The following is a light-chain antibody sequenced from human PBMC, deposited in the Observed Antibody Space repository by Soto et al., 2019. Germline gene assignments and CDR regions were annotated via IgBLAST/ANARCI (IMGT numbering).Light chain of an antibody. CDR2: DVS. CDR3: SSYTSSSTLDV. CDR1: SSDVGGYNY. V-gene: IGLV2-14*01. Sequence: QSALTQPASVSGSPGQSITISCTGTSSDVGGYNYVSWYQQHPGKAPKLMIYDVSKRPSGVSNPFSGSKSGNTASLTISGLQAEDEADYYCSSYTSSSTLDVFGTGTKLTVL. J-gene: IGLJ1*01.